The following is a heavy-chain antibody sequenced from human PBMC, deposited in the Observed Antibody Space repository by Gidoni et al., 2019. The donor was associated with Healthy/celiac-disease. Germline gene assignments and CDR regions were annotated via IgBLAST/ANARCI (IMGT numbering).Heavy chain of an antibody. D-gene: IGHD3-3*01. CDR1: GFTFSSSG. Sequence: VQLVESGGGVVQPGRSLSLSCAASGFTFSSSGLHWVRQAPGTGLEWVAVISYDGSNKYDADSVKGRFTISRDNSKNTLYLQMNSLRAEDTAVYYCARDLPTYYDFWSGIEPYGMDVWGQGTTVTVSS. CDR2: ISYDGSNK. CDR3: ARDLPTYYDFWSGIEPYGMDV. J-gene: IGHJ6*02. V-gene: IGHV3-30*03.